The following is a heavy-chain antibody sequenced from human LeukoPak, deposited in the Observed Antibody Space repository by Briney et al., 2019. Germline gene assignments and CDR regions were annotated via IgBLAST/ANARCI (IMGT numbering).Heavy chain of an antibody. CDR2: IQYDGSNQ. V-gene: IGHV3-30*02. Sequence: GGSLRLSCAASGFTFSSYGMHWVRQAPGKGLEWVAYIQYDGSNQQYADSVKGRFIISRDRSKNIPYLQMNSLRAEDTAVYYCAPTPYGSGPKDWGQGTLVTVSS. J-gene: IGHJ4*02. CDR3: APTPYGSGPKD. D-gene: IGHD3-10*01. CDR1: GFTFSSYG.